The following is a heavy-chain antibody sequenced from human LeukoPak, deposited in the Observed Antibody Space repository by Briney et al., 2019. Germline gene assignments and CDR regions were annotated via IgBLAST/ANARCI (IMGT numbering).Heavy chain of an antibody. V-gene: IGHV4-59*08. J-gene: IGHJ4*02. Sequence: SETLSLTCTVSGGSLRTYYWSWIRQPSGKGLEWIGYVYYSGSTNYNPSLKSRVTISVDTSKNQFSLKLSSVTAADTAVYYCARHAQLGYSNSWYYFDYWGQGTLVTVSS. D-gene: IGHD6-13*01. CDR2: VYYSGST. CDR1: GGSLRTYY. CDR3: ARHAQLGYSNSWYYFDY.